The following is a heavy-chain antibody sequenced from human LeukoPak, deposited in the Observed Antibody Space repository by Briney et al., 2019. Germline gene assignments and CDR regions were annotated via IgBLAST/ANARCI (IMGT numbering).Heavy chain of an antibody. D-gene: IGHD2-2*02. J-gene: IGHJ4*02. CDR3: AKDLMDCSSTSCYMDYFDY. V-gene: IGHV3-23*01. CDR2: ISGSGGST. CDR1: GLTFINAW. Sequence: GGSLRLSCATSGLTFINAWMSWVRQAPGKGLEWVSAISGSGGSTYYADSVKGRFTISRDNSKNTLYLQMNSLRAEDTAVYYCAKDLMDCSSTSCYMDYFDYWGQGTLVTVSS.